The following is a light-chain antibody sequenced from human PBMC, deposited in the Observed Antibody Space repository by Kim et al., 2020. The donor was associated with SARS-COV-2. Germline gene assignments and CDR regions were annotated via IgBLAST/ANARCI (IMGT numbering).Light chain of an antibody. CDR3: NSYTSSSTYWV. Sequence: SMTISCTGTSSDVGGYNYVSWYQQHPGKAPKLMIYDVSKRPSGVSTRFSGSKSGNTASLTISGLQAEDEADYYCNSYTSSSTYWVFGGGTQLTVL. CDR2: DVS. CDR1: SSDVGGYNY. V-gene: IGLV2-14*04. J-gene: IGLJ3*02.